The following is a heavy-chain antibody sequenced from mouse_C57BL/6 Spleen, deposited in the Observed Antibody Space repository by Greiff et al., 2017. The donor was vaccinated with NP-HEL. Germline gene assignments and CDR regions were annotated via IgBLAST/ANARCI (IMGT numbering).Heavy chain of an antibody. D-gene: IGHD2-1*01. CDR2: IYPRDGST. J-gene: IGHJ3*01. CDR1: GYTFTDHT. Sequence: VQLQQSDAELVKPGASVKISCKVSGYTFTDHTIHWMKQRPEQGLEWIGYIYPRDGSTKYNEKFKGKATLTADKSSTTAYMQLTSLTSEDSAVYFCAIYGNYDSFAYWGQGTLVTVSA. V-gene: IGHV1-78*01. CDR3: AIYGNYDSFAY.